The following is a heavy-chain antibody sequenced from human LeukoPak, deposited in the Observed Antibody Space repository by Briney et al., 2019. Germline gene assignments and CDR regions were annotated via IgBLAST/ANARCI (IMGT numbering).Heavy chain of an antibody. Sequence: PGGSLRLSCAASGFTFSSYGMHWVRQAPGKGLEWVAVISYDGSNKYYADSVKGRFTISRDNSKDTLYLQMNSLRAEDTAVYYCASSLGPLTEYWGQGTLVTVSS. CDR3: ASSLGPLTEY. J-gene: IGHJ4*02. D-gene: IGHD3-16*01. V-gene: IGHV3-30*03. CDR2: ISYDGSNK. CDR1: GFTFSSYG.